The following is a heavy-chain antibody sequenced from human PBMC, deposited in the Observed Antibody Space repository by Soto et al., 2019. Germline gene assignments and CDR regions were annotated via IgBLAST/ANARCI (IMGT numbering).Heavy chain of an antibody. J-gene: IGHJ4*02. CDR3: ARARLDTPALDY. CDR2: ISYDGSNK. V-gene: IGHV3-30-3*01. Sequence: QVQLVESGGGVVQTGRSLRLSCAASGFTFSSYAMHWVLQAPGKGLEWVAVISYDGSNKYYADSVKGRFTIYRDNSKNTQYLQMNSLRAEDSAVYYCARARLDTPALDYWGQGNLVTVSS. CDR1: GFTFSSYA. D-gene: IGHD2-2*01.